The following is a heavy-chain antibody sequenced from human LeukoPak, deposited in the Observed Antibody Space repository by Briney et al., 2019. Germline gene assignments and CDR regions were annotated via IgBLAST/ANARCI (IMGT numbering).Heavy chain of an antibody. V-gene: IGHV3-33*01. CDR1: GFTFSSYG. Sequence: GGSLRLSCAASGFTFSSYGMHWVRQAPGKGLEWVAVIWYDGSNKYYADSVKGRFTISRDNSKNTLYLQMNSLRAEDTAVYYCARSFLGGGFSRHLGFDYWGQGTLVTVSS. CDR2: IWYDGSNK. CDR3: ARSFLGGGFSRHLGFDY. J-gene: IGHJ4*02. D-gene: IGHD3-16*01.